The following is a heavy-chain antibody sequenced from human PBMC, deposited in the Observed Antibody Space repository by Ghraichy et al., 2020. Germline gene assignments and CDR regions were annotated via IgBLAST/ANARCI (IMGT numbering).Heavy chain of an antibody. CDR2: IFSNDEK. V-gene: IGHV2-26*01. D-gene: IGHD6-13*01. CDR3: ARIEVEPYSSSWYLYYYYYMDV. CDR1: GFSLSNARMG. Sequence: SGPTLVKPTETLTLTCTVSGFSLSNARMGVSWIRQPPGKALEWLAHIFSNDEKSYSTSLKSRLTISKDTSKSQVVLTMTNMDPVDTATYYCARIEVEPYSSSWYLYYYYYMDVWGKGTTVTVSS. J-gene: IGHJ6*03.